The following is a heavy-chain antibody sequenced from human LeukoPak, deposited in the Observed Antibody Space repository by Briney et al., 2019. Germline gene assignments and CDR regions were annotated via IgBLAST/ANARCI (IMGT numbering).Heavy chain of an antibody. V-gene: IGHV1-8*01. CDR2: LNPNSGKT. CDR1: GYTFTNYD. Sequence: ASVKVSCKASGYTFTNYDINWVRQATGQGLEWMGWLNPNSGKTGYEQKFQGRVTMTRDSSISTAYLDLSSLSSEDTAVYYCARVRPGPYNYFDLWGQGTLSPSPQ. CDR3: ARVRPGPYNYFDL. J-gene: IGHJ5*02.